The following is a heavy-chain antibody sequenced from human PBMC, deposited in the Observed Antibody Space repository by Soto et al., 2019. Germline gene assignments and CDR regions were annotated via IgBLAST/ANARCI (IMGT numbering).Heavy chain of an antibody. CDR1: GGSISSSRYY. CDR2: IYYSGNT. V-gene: IGHV4-39*01. D-gene: IGHD2-15*01. Sequence: SETLSLTCTVSGGSISSSRYYWGWIRQPPGKGLEWIGGIYYSGNTYYNPSLKSRVTISVDTSENQFSLKLGSVTAADTAVYYCARIALVVGATGYFDYWGQGTLVTVSS. J-gene: IGHJ4*02. CDR3: ARIALVVGATGYFDY.